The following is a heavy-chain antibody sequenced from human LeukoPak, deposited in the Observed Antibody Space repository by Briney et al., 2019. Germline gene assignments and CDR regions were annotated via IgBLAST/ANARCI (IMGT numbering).Heavy chain of an antibody. CDR1: GGTFSSYA. CDR3: ARGVDYYDSSGYPFL. D-gene: IGHD3-22*01. Sequence: SVKVSCKASGGTFSSYAISWVRQAPGQGLEWMGRIIPNLGIANYAQKFQGRVTITADKSTSTAYMELSSRRSEDTAVYYCARGVDYYDSSGYPFLWGQGTLVTVSS. J-gene: IGHJ4*02. CDR2: IIPNLGIA. V-gene: IGHV1-69*04.